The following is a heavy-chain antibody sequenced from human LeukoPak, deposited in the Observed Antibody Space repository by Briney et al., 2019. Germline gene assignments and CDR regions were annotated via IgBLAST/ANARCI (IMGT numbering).Heavy chain of an antibody. D-gene: IGHD1-14*01. J-gene: IGHJ4*02. Sequence: GGSLRLSCAASGFTFSSCGFNWVRQAPGKGLEWVSSIGPTGTDRYYADSVRGRFTISRDNAKNSMYLQVDSLRDEDTAVYYCATETIGRHYDYWRQGTLLTVSS. CDR2: IGPTGTDR. V-gene: IGHV3-21*01. CDR1: GFTFSSCG. CDR3: ATETIGRHYDY.